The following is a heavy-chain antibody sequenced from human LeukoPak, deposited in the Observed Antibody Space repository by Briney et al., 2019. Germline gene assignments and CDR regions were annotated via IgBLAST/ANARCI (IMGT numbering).Heavy chain of an antibody. CDR3: ATGASKVTTDFANY. CDR2: IDPSDSYT. J-gene: IGHJ4*02. CDR1: GYSFTNYW. V-gene: IGHV5-10-1*01. D-gene: IGHD4-17*01. Sequence: GESLKISCKASGYSFTNYWISWVRQMPGKGLEWMERIDPSDSYTKYSPSFEGHVTISVDKSISTAFLQWHSLKASDSAMYYCATGASKVTTDFANYWGQGTQVAVSS.